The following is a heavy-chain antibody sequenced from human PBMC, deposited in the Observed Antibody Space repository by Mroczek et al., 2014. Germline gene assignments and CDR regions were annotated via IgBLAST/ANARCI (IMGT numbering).Heavy chain of an antibody. V-gene: IGHV4-34*01. J-gene: IGHJ3*02. CDR2: INHSGST. CDR1: GGSFSGYY. CDR3: AAARSYCSSTSCPTGAPYGAFDI. Sequence: QVQLQQWGAGLLKPSETLSLTCAVYGGSFSGYYWSWIRQPPGKGLEWIGEINHSGSTNYNPSLKSRVTISVDTSKNQFSLKLSSVTAADTAVYYCAAARSYCSSTSCPTGAPYGAFDIWGPRGQWSPSLQ. D-gene: IGHD2-2*01.